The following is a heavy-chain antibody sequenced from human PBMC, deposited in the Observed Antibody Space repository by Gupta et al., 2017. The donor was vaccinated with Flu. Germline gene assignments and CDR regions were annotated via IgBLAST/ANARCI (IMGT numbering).Heavy chain of an antibody. CDR2: IFPGDSDT. Sequence: RQMPGKGLEWMGIIFPGDSDTRYSPSFQGQVTISADKSINTAYLQWSSLKASDTAMYYCARVNTAVAYFGLDVWGQGTTVTVSS. J-gene: IGHJ6*02. V-gene: IGHV5-51*01. CDR3: ARVNTAVAYFGLDV. D-gene: IGHD5-18*01.